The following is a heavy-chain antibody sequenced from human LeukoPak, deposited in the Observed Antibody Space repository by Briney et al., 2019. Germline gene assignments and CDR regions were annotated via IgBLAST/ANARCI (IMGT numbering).Heavy chain of an antibody. J-gene: IGHJ4*02. CDR3: ARERCSGGSCYLGGVLRGYFDS. D-gene: IGHD2-15*01. V-gene: IGHV4-59*01. CDR1: GGSISDYY. CDR2: IYYSGST. Sequence: SETLSLTCIVSGGSISDYYWSWIRQPPGKGLEWIGYIYYSGSTNYNPSLKSRVTISVDTSKNHFSLKLSSVTAADTAVYYCARERCSGGSCYLGGVLRGYFDSWGQGTLVTVSS.